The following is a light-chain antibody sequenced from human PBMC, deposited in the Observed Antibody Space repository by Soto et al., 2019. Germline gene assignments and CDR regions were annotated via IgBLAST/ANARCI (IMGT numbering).Light chain of an antibody. J-gene: IGKJ5*01. CDR1: QSVSSIY. V-gene: IGKV3-20*01. Sequence: EIVLTQSAGTQSLSPGERVTLSCRASQSVSSIYLDWYQQKPGQAPRLLIYGASTRATGIPDRFSGSGSGTDFTLTISRLEPEDFAVYFCQHYGSSLITFGQGTRLEIK. CDR2: GAS. CDR3: QHYGSSLIT.